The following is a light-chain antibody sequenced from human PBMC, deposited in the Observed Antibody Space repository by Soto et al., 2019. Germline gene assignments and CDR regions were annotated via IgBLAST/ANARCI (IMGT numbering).Light chain of an antibody. V-gene: IGKV3-20*01. CDR3: QQYGSSPRT. CDR2: GAS. Sequence: ESLLPQSPGTLSLMQRKRATVSCRASQSVSSSYLAWYQQKPGQAPRLLIYGASSRATGIPDRFSGSGSGTDFTLTISRLEPEDFAVYYCQQYGSSPRTFGQGTKVDI. CDR1: QSVSSSY. J-gene: IGKJ1*01.